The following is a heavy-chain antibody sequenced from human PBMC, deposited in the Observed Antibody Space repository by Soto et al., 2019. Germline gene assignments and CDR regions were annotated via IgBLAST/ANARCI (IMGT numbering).Heavy chain of an antibody. V-gene: IGHV4-39*01. Sequence: PSETLSLTCTVSGGSISSSSYYWGWIRQPPGKGLEWIGSIYYSGSTYYNPSLKSRVTISVDTSKNQFSLKLSSVTAADTAVYYCARVYATSYYYYGMDVWGQGTTVTFSS. D-gene: IGHD2-8*01. CDR2: IYYSGST. CDR3: ARVYATSYYYYGMDV. J-gene: IGHJ6*02. CDR1: GGSISSSSYY.